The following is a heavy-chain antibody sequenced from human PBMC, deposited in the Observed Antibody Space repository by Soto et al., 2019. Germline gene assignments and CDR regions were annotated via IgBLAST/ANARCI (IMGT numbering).Heavy chain of an antibody. CDR1: GFTFSSYD. Sequence: EVQLVESGGGLVQPGGSLRLSCAASGFTFSSYDMNWVRQAPGKGLEWVSYISGGGSTIYVADSVKGRFTISRDNSNSALYLQMNSLRVGDTAIYYCAKGILVKPPGTRTFDIWGQGTMVIVSS. CDR3: AKGILVKPPGTRTFDI. J-gene: IGHJ3*02. V-gene: IGHV3-48*03. CDR2: ISGGGSTI. D-gene: IGHD6-13*01.